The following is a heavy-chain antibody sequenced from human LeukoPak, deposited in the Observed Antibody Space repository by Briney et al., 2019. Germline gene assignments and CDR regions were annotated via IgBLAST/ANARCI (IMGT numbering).Heavy chain of an antibody. J-gene: IGHJ4*02. CDR1: GFTFDDYA. V-gene: IGHV3-9*01. CDR3: AKDIDYDSSGYHDY. D-gene: IGHD3-22*01. Sequence: GGSLRLSCAASGFTFDDYAMHWVRQGPGKGLEWVSGISRNSGSIGYADSVKGRFTISRDNAKNSLYLQMNSLRAEDTALYYCAKDIDYDSSGYHDYWGQGTLVTVSS. CDR2: ISRNSGSI.